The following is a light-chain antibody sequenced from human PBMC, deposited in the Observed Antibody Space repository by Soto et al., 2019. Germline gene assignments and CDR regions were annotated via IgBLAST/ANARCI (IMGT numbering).Light chain of an antibody. CDR2: DVS. Sequence: QPALTQPASVSGSHGQSITISCTGTGSDVGGYNYVSWYQQHPGRAPKLMIYDVSNRPSGVSTRFSGSKSGNTASLTISGLQAEDEADYYCSSYTSSSTYGFGTGTKVTAL. V-gene: IGLV2-14*03. CDR1: GSDVGGYNY. J-gene: IGLJ1*01. CDR3: SSYTSSSTYG.